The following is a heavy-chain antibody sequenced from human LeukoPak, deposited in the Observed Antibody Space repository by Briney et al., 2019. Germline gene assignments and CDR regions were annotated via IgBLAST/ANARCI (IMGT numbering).Heavy chain of an antibody. CDR1: GFTFSSYG. D-gene: IGHD6-13*01. CDR3: ARVKILWAAAAGGDWDHFDY. Sequence: GRSLRLSCAASGFTFSSYGMHWVRQAPGKGLEWVAVISYDGSNKYYADSVRGRFTISRDNSKNTVYLQMNSLRAEDTAVYYCARVKILWAAAAGGDWDHFDYWGQGTLVTVSS. J-gene: IGHJ4*02. CDR2: ISYDGSNK. V-gene: IGHV3-30*03.